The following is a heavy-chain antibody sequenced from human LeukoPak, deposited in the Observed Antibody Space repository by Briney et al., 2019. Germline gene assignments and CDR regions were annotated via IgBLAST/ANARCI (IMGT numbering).Heavy chain of an antibody. CDR1: GFTFSSHG. Sequence: PGGSLRLSCAASGFTFSSHGIHWVRQAPGKGLEWVAVISYDGSDKYYADSVKGRFTISRDNAKNSLSLQMNSLRAEDTAVYYCARDEAGDLGAFDIWGQGTIVTVSS. CDR2: ISYDGSDK. D-gene: IGHD3-16*01. V-gene: IGHV3-30*03. CDR3: ARDEAGDLGAFDI. J-gene: IGHJ3*02.